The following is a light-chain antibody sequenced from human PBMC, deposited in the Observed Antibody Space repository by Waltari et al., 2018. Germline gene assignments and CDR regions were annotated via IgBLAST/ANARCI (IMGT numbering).Light chain of an antibody. CDR2: GAS. V-gene: IGKV3-15*01. CDR1: ESVNSD. CDR3: QQYHSWPLT. Sequence: QSPATLSVSPGERATLSCRASESVNSDLAWYQQKPGQAPRLLLYGASTRATGISARFSGSGSGTELTLTISSLQSEDFAVYSCQQYHSWPLTFGGGTKVEIK. J-gene: IGKJ4*01.